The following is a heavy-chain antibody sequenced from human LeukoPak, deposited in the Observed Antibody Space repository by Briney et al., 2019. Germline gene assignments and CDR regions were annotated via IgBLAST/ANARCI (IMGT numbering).Heavy chain of an antibody. CDR2: IDEAGKDR. J-gene: IGHJ4*01. CDR1: GFTIDSFY. V-gene: IGHV3-7*01. Sequence: GGSLRLSCVASGFTIDSFYMSWVRQAPGKGLEWVANIDEAGKDRYDADSVKGRFTISRDNTKNSVFLDMTSLRVEDTATYFCARASPGVVFNYFDYWGQGALVPVSS. D-gene: IGHD2-15*01. CDR3: ARASPGVVFNYFDY.